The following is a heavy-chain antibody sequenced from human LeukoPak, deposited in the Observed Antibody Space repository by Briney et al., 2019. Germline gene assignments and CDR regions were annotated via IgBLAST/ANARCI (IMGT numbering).Heavy chain of an antibody. Sequence: PSETLSLTCTVSGGSISSYYWSWIRQPPGKGLEWIGYIYYSGSTNYNPSLKSRVTISVDTSKNQFSLQLSSVTAADTAVYYCASSTYYYDSSGYDYCGQGTLVTVSS. CDR1: GGSISSYY. V-gene: IGHV4-59*01. J-gene: IGHJ4*02. CDR3: ASSTYYYDSSGYDY. CDR2: IYYSGST. D-gene: IGHD3-22*01.